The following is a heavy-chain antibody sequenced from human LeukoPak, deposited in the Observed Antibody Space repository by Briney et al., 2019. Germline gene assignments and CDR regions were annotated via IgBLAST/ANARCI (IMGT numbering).Heavy chain of an antibody. Sequence: PGGSLRLSCAASKFTFSSYAMSWVRQAPGKGLEWVSAISGSGGSTYYADSVKGRFTISRDNSKNTLYLQMNSLRAEDTAVYYCAKDHRPYSSSWYSPFDIWGQGTMVTVSS. V-gene: IGHV3-23*01. J-gene: IGHJ3*02. CDR2: ISGSGGST. CDR1: KFTFSSYA. CDR3: AKDHRPYSSSWYSPFDI. D-gene: IGHD6-13*01.